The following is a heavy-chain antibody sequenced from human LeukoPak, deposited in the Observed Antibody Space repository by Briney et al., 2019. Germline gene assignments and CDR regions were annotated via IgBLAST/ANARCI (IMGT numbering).Heavy chain of an antibody. J-gene: IGHJ4*02. D-gene: IGHD3-3*01. V-gene: IGHV1-18*01. CDR1: GYTFTSYG. CDR3: ARDQNYDFWSGYPNYLDY. Sequence: ASVKVSCKASGYTFTSYGISWVRQAPGQGLEWMGWISAYNGNTNYAQKLQGRVTMTTDTSTSTAYMELRSLRSDDTAVYYCARDQNYDFWSGYPNYLDYWGQGTLVTVSS. CDR2: ISAYNGNT.